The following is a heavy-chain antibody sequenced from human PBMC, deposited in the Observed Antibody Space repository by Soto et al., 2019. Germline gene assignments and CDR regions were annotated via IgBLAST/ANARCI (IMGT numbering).Heavy chain of an antibody. D-gene: IGHD6-25*01. J-gene: IGHJ5*02. Sequence: SETLSLTCSASGGSITSSSHFWGWVRQPPGKGLEWIGTIYFTGNTYYTPSLKSLLTMSIDTSKNEFSLRLNSVTAADAAVYYCAGQTFSIAAASYGRSNWFDPWGPGTLVT. CDR1: GGSITSSSHF. CDR2: IYFTGNT. CDR3: AGQTFSIAAASYGRSNWFDP. V-gene: IGHV4-39*01.